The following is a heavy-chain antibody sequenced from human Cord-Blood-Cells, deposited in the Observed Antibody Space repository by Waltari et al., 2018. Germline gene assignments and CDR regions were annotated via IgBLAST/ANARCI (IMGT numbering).Heavy chain of an antibody. CDR1: GGSIISYY. D-gene: IGHD1-26*01. J-gene: IGHJ6*03. V-gene: IGHV4-59*01. CDR2: IYYSGST. CDR3: ARLVSGSYYYYYYHMDV. Sequence: QVQLQESGPGLVKPSETLSLTCTVSGGSIISYYWSWIRQPPGKGLEWIGYIYYSGSTNDNPPLRSRVTISVDTSKNQFSLKPSSVTAADTAVYYCARLVSGSYYYYYYHMDVWGKGTTLTVSS.